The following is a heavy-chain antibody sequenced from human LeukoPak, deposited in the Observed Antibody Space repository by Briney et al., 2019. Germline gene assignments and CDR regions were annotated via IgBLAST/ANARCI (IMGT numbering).Heavy chain of an antibody. V-gene: IGHV5-51*01. CDR2: IYPGDSDT. Sequence: GESLKISCKGSGYSFTSYWIGWVRQMPGKGLEWMGIIYPGDSDTRYSPSIQGQVTISADKSISTAYLQWSSLKASDTAMYYCATGRWGIQLWHYFDYWGQGTLVTVSS. CDR3: ATGRWGIQLWHYFDY. J-gene: IGHJ4*02. D-gene: IGHD5-18*01. CDR1: GYSFTSYW.